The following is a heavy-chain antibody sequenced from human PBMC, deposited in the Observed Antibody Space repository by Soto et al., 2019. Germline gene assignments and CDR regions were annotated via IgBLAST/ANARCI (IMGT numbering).Heavy chain of an antibody. CDR1: GFTFSDYA. V-gene: IGHV3-30*18. CDR3: AKGGRQWLVTSDFNY. D-gene: IGHD6-19*01. CDR2: VSHDGRNT. J-gene: IGHJ4*02. Sequence: VQLVESGGGVVQPGRSLRLSCAASGFTFSDYAMRWVREAPGKGLEWVAVVSHDGRNTHYADSVKGRFTISRDSSKNTVSLEMTSLRAEDTAVYYCAKGGRQWLVTSDFNYWGQGALVTVSS.